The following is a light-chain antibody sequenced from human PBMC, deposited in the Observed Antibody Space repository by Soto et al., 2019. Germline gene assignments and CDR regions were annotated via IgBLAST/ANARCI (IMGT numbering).Light chain of an antibody. V-gene: IGKV3-15*01. CDR3: QQYINCPLT. Sequence: EIVMTQSPATLSVSPGERASLSCRASQSVNSNLAWYQQKPGQAPRLLIYGASTRATGIPARFSGSGSGTEFSLTISSLQSEDFAVYYCQQYINCPLTFGGGTKVELK. CDR1: QSVNSN. J-gene: IGKJ4*01. CDR2: GAS.